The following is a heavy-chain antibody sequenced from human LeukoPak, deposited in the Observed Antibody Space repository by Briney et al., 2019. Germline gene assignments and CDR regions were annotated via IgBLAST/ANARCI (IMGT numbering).Heavy chain of an antibody. CDR2: SKNKADSYIT. CDR3: ATPSDNGAYSAFYY. V-gene: IGHV3-72*01. CDR1: GLTFSDHY. J-gene: IGHJ4*02. D-gene: IGHD2-15*01. Sequence: PGGSLRLSCEVSGLTFSDHYLDWLRQAPGKGLQWVARSKNKADSYITEYAASVKGRFTISRDDSKNSLLLQMNSLKTEDTAMYYCATPSDNGAYSAFYYWGQGALVTVSS.